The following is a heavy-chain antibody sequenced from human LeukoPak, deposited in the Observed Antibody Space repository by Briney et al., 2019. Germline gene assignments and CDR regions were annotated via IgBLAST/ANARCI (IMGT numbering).Heavy chain of an antibody. J-gene: IGHJ4*02. Sequence: SETLSLTCTVSGGSITSYYWSWIRQPPGKGLEWIGYIYYSGSTNYNPSLKSRVTISVDTSKNQFSLKLSSVTAADTAVYYCARRGFSSGWYWGQGTLVTVSS. CDR3: ARRGFSSGWY. D-gene: IGHD6-19*01. CDR2: IYYSGST. V-gene: IGHV4-59*01. CDR1: GGSITSYY.